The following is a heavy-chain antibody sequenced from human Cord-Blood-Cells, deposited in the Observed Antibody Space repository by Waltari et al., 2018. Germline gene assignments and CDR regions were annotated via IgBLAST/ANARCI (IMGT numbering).Heavy chain of an antibody. CDR2: FYYSGST. CDR3: AGLPPGGSSDY. D-gene: IGHD6-6*01. J-gene: IGHJ4*02. V-gene: IGHV4-39*01. Sequence: QLQLQESGPGLVKPSETLSLPCTVSGGSISSSSYYWGWIRQPPGKGLEWSGSFYYSGSTYYNPSLKSRVTISVDTSKNQFSLKLSSVTAADTAVYYCAGLPPGGSSDYWGQGTLVTVSS. CDR1: GGSISSSSYY.